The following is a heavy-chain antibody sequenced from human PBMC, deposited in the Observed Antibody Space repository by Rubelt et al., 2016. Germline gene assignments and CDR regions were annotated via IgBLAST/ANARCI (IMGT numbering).Heavy chain of an antibody. J-gene: IGHJ4*02. CDR1: GFSFSTYS. V-gene: IGHV3-48*04. CDR2: INPSSSSI. Sequence: EVRLVESGGGLVQPGGSLRLSCAASGFSFSTYSMNWVRQAPGKGLEWISYINPSSSSIYYAASVRGRFTISRDTDKKSLYLQMSSLRAEDTAVYYCAKDSAYSSSSAYYFDSWGQGTLVTVSS. CDR3: AKDSAYSSSSAYYFDS. D-gene: IGHD6-6*01.